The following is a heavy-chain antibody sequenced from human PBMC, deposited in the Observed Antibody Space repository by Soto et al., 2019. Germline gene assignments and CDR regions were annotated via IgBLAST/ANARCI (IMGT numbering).Heavy chain of an antibody. D-gene: IGHD3-22*01. V-gene: IGHV3-30-3*01. J-gene: IGHJ6*02. CDR3: ARVYYYDSSGYRSPIDYYYYYGMDV. Sequence: PGGSLRLSFAASGFTSSRYAMHWVRQAPGKGLEWVAVISYDGSNKYYADSVKGRFTISRDNSKNTLYVQMNSLRAEDTAVYYCARVYYYDSSGYRSPIDYYYYYGMDVWGQGTTVTVSS. CDR1: GFTSSRYA. CDR2: ISYDGSNK.